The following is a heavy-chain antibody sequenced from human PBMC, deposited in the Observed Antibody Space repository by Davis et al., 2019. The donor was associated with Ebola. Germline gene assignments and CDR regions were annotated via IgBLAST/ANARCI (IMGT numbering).Heavy chain of an antibody. Sequence: PGGSLRLSCAASGFTFSSYGMHWVRQAPGKGLEWVAVISYDGSNKYYADSVKGRFTISRDNSKNTLYLQMNSLRAEDTAVYYCAKDYRGGGGWYYWGQGTLVTVSS. V-gene: IGHV3-30*18. D-gene: IGHD6-19*01. J-gene: IGHJ4*02. CDR3: AKDYRGGGGWYY. CDR2: ISYDGSNK. CDR1: GFTFSSYG.